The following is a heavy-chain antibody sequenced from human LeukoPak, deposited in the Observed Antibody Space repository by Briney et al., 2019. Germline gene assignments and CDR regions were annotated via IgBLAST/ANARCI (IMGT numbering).Heavy chain of an antibody. V-gene: IGHV4-61*02. J-gene: IGHJ4*02. CDR2: IYTSGST. Sequence: NPSQTLSLTCTVSGGSISSGSYYWSWIRQPDGKGLEWIGRIYTSGSTNYNPSLKSRVTISVDTSKNQFSLKLSSVTAADTAVYYCARDSRHSSSWFDYWGQGTLVTVSS. CDR3: ARDSRHSSSWFDY. CDR1: GGSISSGSYY. D-gene: IGHD6-13*01.